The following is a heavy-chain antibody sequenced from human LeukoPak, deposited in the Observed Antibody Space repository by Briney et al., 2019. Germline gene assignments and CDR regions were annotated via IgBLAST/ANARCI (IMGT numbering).Heavy chain of an antibody. D-gene: IGHD4-23*01. J-gene: IGHJ2*01. V-gene: IGHV3-30*02. Sequence: GGSPRLSCAASGFTFSSYGMHWVRQAPGKGLEWVAFIRYDGSNKYYADSVKGRFTISRDNSKNTLYLQMNSLRAEDTAVYYCARAGLGGTVVPPPKYWYFDLWGRGTLVTVSS. CDR2: IRYDGSNK. CDR1: GFTFSSYG. CDR3: ARAGLGGTVVPPPKYWYFDL.